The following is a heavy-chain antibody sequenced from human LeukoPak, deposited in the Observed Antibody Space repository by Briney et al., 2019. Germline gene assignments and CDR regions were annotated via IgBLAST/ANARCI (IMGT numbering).Heavy chain of an antibody. CDR3: ARAPIYTGTPDY. D-gene: IGHD1-7*01. J-gene: IGHJ4*02. Sequence: ASVKVSCKASGGTFSSYAISWVRQAPGQGLEWMGGIIPIFGTANYAQKFQGRVTITADESTSTAYMELSSLRSEDTAVYYCARAPIYTGTPDYWGQGTLVTVSS. CDR1: GGTFSSYA. V-gene: IGHV1-69*13. CDR2: IIPIFGTA.